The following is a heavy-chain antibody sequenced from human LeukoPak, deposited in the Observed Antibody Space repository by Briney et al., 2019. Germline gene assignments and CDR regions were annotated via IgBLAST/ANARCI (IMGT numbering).Heavy chain of an antibody. CDR1: GFTFSSYA. V-gene: IGHV3-23*01. J-gene: IGHJ4*02. D-gene: IGHD2-8*01. CDR3: AKRLGYCTNGVCQEFDY. CDR2: ISGSGGST. Sequence: GGSLRLSCAASGFTFSSYAMSWLRQAPGKGLEWVSAISGSGGSTYYADSVKGRFTTSRDNSKNTLYLQMNSLRAEDTAVYYCAKRLGYCTNGVCQEFDYWGQGTLVTVSS.